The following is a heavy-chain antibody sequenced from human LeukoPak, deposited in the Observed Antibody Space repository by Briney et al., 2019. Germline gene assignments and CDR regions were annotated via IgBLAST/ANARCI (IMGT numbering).Heavy chain of an antibody. CDR3: ATDAAPLAAAGSWWLDP. Sequence: GGSLRLSCAASGFTFNDYVMHWVRQAPGKGLEWVSLITWDGGTTYYADSVKGRFTISRDNSKNYLYLQMHSLTIEDPALYYCATDAAPLAAAGSWWLDPWGQGTLVTVSS. V-gene: IGHV3-43*02. D-gene: IGHD6-13*01. J-gene: IGHJ5*02. CDR1: GFTFNDYV. CDR2: ITWDGGTT.